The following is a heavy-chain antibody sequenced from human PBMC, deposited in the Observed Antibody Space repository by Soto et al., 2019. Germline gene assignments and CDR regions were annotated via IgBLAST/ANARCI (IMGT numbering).Heavy chain of an antibody. V-gene: IGHV1-69*13. CDR2: IIPIFGTA. CDR1: GGTFSSYA. J-gene: IGHJ4*02. Sequence: ASVKVSCKASGGTFSSYAISWVRQAPGQGLEWMGGIIPIFGTANYAQKFQGRVTITADESTSTAYMELSSLRSEDAAVYYCARAPGYYDSSGYHDYWDQGTLVTVSS. D-gene: IGHD3-22*01. CDR3: ARAPGYYDSSGYHDY.